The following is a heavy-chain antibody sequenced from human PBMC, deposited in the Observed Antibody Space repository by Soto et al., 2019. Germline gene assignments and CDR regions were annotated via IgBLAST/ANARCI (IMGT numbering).Heavy chain of an antibody. J-gene: IGHJ4*02. CDR3: ARDRLDYGYFDY. Sequence: GGSLRLSCAASGFTFSSYAMHWVRQAPGKGLEWVAVISYDGSNKYYADSVKGRFTISRDNSKNTLYLQMNSLRAEDTAVYYCARDRLDYGYFDYWGQGTLVTVSS. D-gene: IGHD4-17*01. V-gene: IGHV3-30-3*01. CDR1: GFTFSSYA. CDR2: ISYDGSNK.